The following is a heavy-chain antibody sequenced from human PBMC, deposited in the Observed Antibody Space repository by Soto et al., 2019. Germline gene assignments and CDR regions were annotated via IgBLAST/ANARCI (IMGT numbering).Heavy chain of an antibody. J-gene: IGHJ4*02. D-gene: IGHD3-10*01. CDR3: ARDRGWPRAYFDY. CDR2: IWYDGSNQ. V-gene: IGHV3-33*01. Sequence: QVQLVESGGGVVQPERSLRLSCAASGFTFRNHGMHWVRQAPGKGLEWVGVIWYDGSNQYHADSVKGRVTISRDNSKNTLYLQMNSLRAEDTAVYYCARDRGWPRAYFDYWGQGTLVTVSS. CDR1: GFTFRNHG.